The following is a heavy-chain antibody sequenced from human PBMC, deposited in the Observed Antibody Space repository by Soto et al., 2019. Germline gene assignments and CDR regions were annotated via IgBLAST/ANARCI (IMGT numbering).Heavy chain of an antibody. Sequence: SVKVSCKASGGTFSSYTISWVRQAPGQGLEWMGRIIPILGIANYAQKFQGRFTISRDNAKNSLYLQMNSLRDDDTAVYYCARGSSNWAYYFDFWGQGTLVTVSS. CDR1: GGTFSSYT. CDR3: ARGSSNWAYYFDF. V-gene: IGHV1-69*02. D-gene: IGHD6-13*01. J-gene: IGHJ4*02. CDR2: IIPILGIA.